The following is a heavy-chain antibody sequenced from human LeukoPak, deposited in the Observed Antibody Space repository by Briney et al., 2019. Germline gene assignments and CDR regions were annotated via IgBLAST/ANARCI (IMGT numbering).Heavy chain of an antibody. CDR1: GFSVDDYD. J-gene: IGHJ4*02. CDR3: ARKGHYGIDF. D-gene: IGHD4-17*01. Sequence: GGSLRLSCTASGFSVDDYDMDWVRQAPGQGLEWVSGIKLNGGTTTYADSVKGRFTISRDNARNSLFLQMNSLTAEDTAFYFCARKGHYGIDFWGQGTLVTVSS. CDR2: IKLNGGTT. V-gene: IGHV3-20*04.